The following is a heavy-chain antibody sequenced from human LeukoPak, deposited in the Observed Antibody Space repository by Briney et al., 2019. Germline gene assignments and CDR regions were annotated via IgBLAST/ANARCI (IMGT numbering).Heavy chain of an antibody. D-gene: IGHD2/OR15-2a*01. Sequence: ASVTVSLKASVYTFTSYDINWVRQATGQGREGMGWMNPNSGNTGYAQKFQGRVTMTRNTSISTAYMELSSLRSEDTAVYYCARASKYYYYYYYMDVWGKGTTVTVSS. V-gene: IGHV1-8*01. CDR1: VYTFTSYD. CDR3: ARASKYYYYYYYMDV. CDR2: MNPNSGNT. J-gene: IGHJ6*03.